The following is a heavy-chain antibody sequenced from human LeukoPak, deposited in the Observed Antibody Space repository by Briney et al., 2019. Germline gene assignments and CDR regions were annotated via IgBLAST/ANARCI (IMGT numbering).Heavy chain of an antibody. CDR2: ISSSSSYI. J-gene: IGHJ5*02. CDR3: ARAFLDSPHGEWFDP. V-gene: IGHV3-21*01. D-gene: IGHD3-22*01. Sequence: GRSLRLSCAASGFTFSSYSMNWVRQAPGKGLEWVSSISSSSSYIYYADSVKGRFTISRDNAKNSLYLQMNSLRAEDTAVYYCARAFLDSPHGEWFDPWGQGTLVTVSS. CDR1: GFTFSSYS.